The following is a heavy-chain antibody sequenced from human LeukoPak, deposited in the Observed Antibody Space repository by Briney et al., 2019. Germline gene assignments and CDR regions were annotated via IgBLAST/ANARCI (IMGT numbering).Heavy chain of an antibody. D-gene: IGHD3-10*01. CDR3: TTDLNQRLKWFGNPLDH. CDR1: GFSFSYAW. V-gene: IGHV3-15*01. Sequence: GGSLRLSCVASGFSFSYAWMSWVRQAPGKGLQWVGHIRSETDGATTDYAAAVQGRFTISRDDSKKMLYLEMNSLKTEDTAVYYCTTDLNQRLKWFGNPLDHWGQGTPVTASS. CDR2: IRSETDGATT. J-gene: IGHJ4*02.